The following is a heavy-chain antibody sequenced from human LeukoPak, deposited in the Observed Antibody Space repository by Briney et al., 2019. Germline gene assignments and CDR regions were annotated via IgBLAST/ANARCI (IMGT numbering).Heavy chain of an antibody. CDR1: GFTFSSYG. CDR2: IRYDGSSK. Sequence: GGSLRLSCAASGFTFSSYGMHWVRQAPGKGLEWVAFIRYDGSSKYYADSVKGRFTISRDNSKNTLYLQMNSLRAEDTAVYYCAKVGADRITMVRGVPDYWGQGTLVTVSS. D-gene: IGHD3-10*01. CDR3: AKVGADRITMVRGVPDY. J-gene: IGHJ4*02. V-gene: IGHV3-30*02.